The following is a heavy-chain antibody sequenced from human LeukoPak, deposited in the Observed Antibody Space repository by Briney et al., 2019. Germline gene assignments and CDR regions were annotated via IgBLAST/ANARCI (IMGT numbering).Heavy chain of an antibody. Sequence: GASVKVSCKASGYTFTSYYMHWVRQAPGQGLEWMGIINPSGGSTSYAQKFQGRVTMTRDMSTSTDYMEVRGLRSEDTAIYYCARDVSFEDNSWWLDPWGQGTLVTVSS. CDR1: GYTFTSYY. V-gene: IGHV1-46*01. J-gene: IGHJ5*02. D-gene: IGHD5-24*01. CDR3: ARDVSFEDNSWWLDP. CDR2: INPSGGST.